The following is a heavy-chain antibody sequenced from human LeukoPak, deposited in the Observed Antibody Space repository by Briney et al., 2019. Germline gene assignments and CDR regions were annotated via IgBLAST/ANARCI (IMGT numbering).Heavy chain of an antibody. CDR2: IYYSGTT. D-gene: IGHD3-10*01. Sequence: SETLSLTCTVSGGSISGYYWSWIRQPPGKGLEWIRYIYYSGTTKYNPSLKSRVTISVDTSKNQFSLKLSSVTAADTAVYYCARHRGSGSQGYFDPWGQGTLVTVSS. J-gene: IGHJ5*02. V-gene: IGHV4-59*08. CDR3: ARHRGSGSQGYFDP. CDR1: GGSISGYY.